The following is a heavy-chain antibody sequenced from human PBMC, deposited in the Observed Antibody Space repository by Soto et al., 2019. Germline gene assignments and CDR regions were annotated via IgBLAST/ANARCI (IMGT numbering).Heavy chain of an antibody. V-gene: IGHV4-59*01. CDR1: GDCISRYY. J-gene: IGHJ3*02. CDR3: ARYCGGDCHDAFDI. D-gene: IGHD2-21*02. Sequence: PSETLSLTCTVCGDCISRYYSNWIRQPPGKGLEWIGYIYYSGSTNYNPSLKSRVTISVDTSKNQFSLKLSSVTAADTAVYYCARYCGGDCHDAFDIWGQGTMVTVSS. CDR2: IYYSGST.